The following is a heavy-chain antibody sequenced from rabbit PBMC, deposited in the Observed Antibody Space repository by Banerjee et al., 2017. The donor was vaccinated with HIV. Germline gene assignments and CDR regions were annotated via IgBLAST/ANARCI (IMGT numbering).Heavy chain of an antibody. Sequence: QSLEESGGDLAKPGASLTLTCTASGFSFSSIYYMCWVRQAPGKGLEWIACIYTGSSGSTYYASWAKGRITISKTSSTTVTLQMTSLTAADTATYFCARDWAGVGGVSYGGFNLWGPGTLVTVS. CDR1: GFSFSSIYY. CDR3: ARDWAGVGGVSYGGFNL. D-gene: IGHD6-1*01. V-gene: IGHV1S40*01. J-gene: IGHJ4*01. CDR2: IYTGSSGST.